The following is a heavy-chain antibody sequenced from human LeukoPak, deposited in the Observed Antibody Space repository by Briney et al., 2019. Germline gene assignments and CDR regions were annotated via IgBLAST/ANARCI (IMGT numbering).Heavy chain of an antibody. CDR2: INPNSGGT. CDR3: AREADCSGTSCYSQFLDY. CDR1: GYTFSGYY. V-gene: IGHV1-2*02. Sequence: ASVKVSCKASGYTFSGYYMHWARQAPGQGLEWVGWINPNSGGTNYAQKFQGRVTMTRDTSINTAYMDLSRLRSNDTAVYYCAREADCSGTSCYSQFLDYWGQGTLVTVSS. D-gene: IGHD2-2*01. J-gene: IGHJ4*02.